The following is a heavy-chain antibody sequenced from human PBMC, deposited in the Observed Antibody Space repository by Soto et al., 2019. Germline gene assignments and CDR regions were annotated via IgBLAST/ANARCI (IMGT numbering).Heavy chain of an antibody. Sequence: QVQLVQSGAELKKPGASVNISCTASGFTFSDNLIHWVRQVPGQGLEGRGWLNPDTGNTGYSETFKGRGTISRHPYSRIAHLELSGLANEDTALYVCARDMQSVGPRANDALDVWGQGTMITVSS. CDR1: GFTFSDNL. CDR3: ARDMQSVGPRANDALDV. J-gene: IGHJ3*01. V-gene: IGHV1-3*01. CDR2: LNPDTGNT.